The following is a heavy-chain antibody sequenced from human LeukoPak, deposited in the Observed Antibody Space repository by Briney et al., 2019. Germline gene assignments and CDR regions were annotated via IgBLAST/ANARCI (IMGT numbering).Heavy chain of an antibody. Sequence: PSETLSLTCTVSGGSISNYYWSWIRQPAGKGLGWIGRKYARGSSNYNPPVQSRVTMSVDTSKNQFSLKLRSVTAADTAVYYCARGRYCSADICTGGDSFDIWGQGTMVSASP. CDR2: KYARGSS. J-gene: IGHJ3*02. D-gene: IGHD2-15*01. CDR3: ARGRYCSADICTGGDSFDI. V-gene: IGHV4-4*07. CDR1: GGSISNYY.